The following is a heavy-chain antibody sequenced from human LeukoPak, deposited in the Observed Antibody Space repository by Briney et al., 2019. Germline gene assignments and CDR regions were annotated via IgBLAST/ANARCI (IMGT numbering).Heavy chain of an antibody. CDR2: IYYSGST. CDR3: AITGYTGDAFDI. J-gene: IGHJ3*02. V-gene: IGHV4-39*07. CDR1: GGSISSSSYY. Sequence: SETLSLTCTVSGGSISSSSYYWGWIRQPPGKGLEWIGSIYYSGSTYYNPSLKSRVTISVDTSKNQFSLKLSSVTAADTAVYYCAITGYTGDAFDIWGQGTMVTVSS. D-gene: IGHD3-9*01.